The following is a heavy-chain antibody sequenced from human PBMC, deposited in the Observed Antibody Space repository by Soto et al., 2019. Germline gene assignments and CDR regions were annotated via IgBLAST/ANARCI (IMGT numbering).Heavy chain of an antibody. V-gene: IGHV4-34*01. CDR1: DGSLSGDP. D-gene: IGHD2-2*01. CDR3: GRAQPGRATAD. Sequence: PSVSLCRTCSVYDGSLSGDPWSWLHQPPGKGLELIGDINPSGSTNCNPSLKSRVTISVDTSKNQFSLTLSSATAADTAVYCCGRAQPGRATADWGHRTLVTVPA. J-gene: IGHJ4*01. CDR2: INPSGST.